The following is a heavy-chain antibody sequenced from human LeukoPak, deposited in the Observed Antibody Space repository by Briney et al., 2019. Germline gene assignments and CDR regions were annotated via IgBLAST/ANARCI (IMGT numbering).Heavy chain of an antibody. D-gene: IGHD4-23*01. Sequence: PSQTLSLTCTVSGGSISSGGHHWSWIRQPPGKGLEYIGYIYYSGSTFYNPSLKSRVTISIDTSRNQFSLKLNSVTAADTAVYYCATYGGNSVAYFDCWGQGTLVTVSS. V-gene: IGHV4-30-4*01. CDR2: IYYSGST. CDR1: GGSISSGGHH. CDR3: ATYGGNSVAYFDC. J-gene: IGHJ4*02.